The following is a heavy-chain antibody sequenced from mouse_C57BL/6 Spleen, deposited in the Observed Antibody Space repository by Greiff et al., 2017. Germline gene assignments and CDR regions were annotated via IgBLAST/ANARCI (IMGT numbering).Heavy chain of an antibody. CDR2: ISDGGSYT. CDR3: ARQDWVDY. J-gene: IGHJ2*01. Sequence: EVKLQESGGGLVKPGGSLKLSCAASGFTFSSYAMSWVRQTPEKRLEWVATISDGGSYTYYPDNVKGRFTISRDNAKNNLYLQMSHLKSEDTAMYYCARQDWVDYWGQGTTLTVSS. V-gene: IGHV5-4*03. CDR1: GFTFSSYA. D-gene: IGHD4-1*01.